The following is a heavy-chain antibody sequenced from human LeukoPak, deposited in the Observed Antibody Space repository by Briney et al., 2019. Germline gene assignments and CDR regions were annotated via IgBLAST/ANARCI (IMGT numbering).Heavy chain of an antibody. J-gene: IGHJ6*02. CDR3: ARDHRYYYDSSGNYGMDV. CDR2: IYTSGSI. Sequence: SQTLSLTCTVSGRSISSGSYYWGWIRQPAGTGLEWIGRIYTSGSINYNPSLKSRVTISVDTSKNQFSMKLSSVTAADTAVYYCARDHRYYYDSSGNYGMDVWGQGTTVTVSS. D-gene: IGHD3-22*01. CDR1: GRSISSGSYY. V-gene: IGHV4-61*02.